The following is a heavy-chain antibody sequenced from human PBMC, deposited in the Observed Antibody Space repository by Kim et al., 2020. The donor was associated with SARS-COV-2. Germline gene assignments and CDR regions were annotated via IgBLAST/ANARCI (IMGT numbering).Heavy chain of an antibody. J-gene: IGHJ5*02. CDR2: INHSGST. CDR3: ARDSKTIVHDKKVVRWFDP. Sequence: SETLSLTCAVYGGSFSGYYWSWIRQPPGKGLEWIGEINHSGSTNYNPSLKSRVTISVDTSKNQFSLKLSSVTAADTAVYYCARDSKTIVHDKKVVRWFDPWGQGTLVTVSS. D-gene: IGHD3-22*01. CDR1: GGSFSGYY. V-gene: IGHV4-34*01.